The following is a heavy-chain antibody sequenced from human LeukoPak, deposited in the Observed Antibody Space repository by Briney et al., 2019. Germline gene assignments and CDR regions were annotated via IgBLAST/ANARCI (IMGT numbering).Heavy chain of an antibody. CDR3: ARGDTAMDPFDY. V-gene: IGHV1-18*01. Sequence: ASVKLSCKASGYTFSSYGISWVRQAPGQGLEWMGWISAYDGNTNFAQRLQGRVTMTTDTSTSTAYMELRSLRSDDTAVYYCARGDTAMDPFDYWGQGTLVTVSS. D-gene: IGHD5-18*01. CDR2: ISAYDGNT. J-gene: IGHJ4*02. CDR1: GYTFSSYG.